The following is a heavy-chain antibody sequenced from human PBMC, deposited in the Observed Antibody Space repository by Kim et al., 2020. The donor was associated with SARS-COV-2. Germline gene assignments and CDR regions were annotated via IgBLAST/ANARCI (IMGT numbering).Heavy chain of an antibody. V-gene: IGHV4-34*01. D-gene: IGHD3-10*01. CDR2: INHSGST. J-gene: IGHJ5*02. CDR3: ARLRVTRVGSWFDP. CDR1: GGSFSGYY. Sequence: SETLSLTCAVYGGSFSGYYWSWIRQPPGKGLEWIGEINHSGSTNYNPSLKSRVTISVDTSKNQFSLKLSSVTAADTAVYYCARLRVTRVGSWFDPWGQGTLVTVSS.